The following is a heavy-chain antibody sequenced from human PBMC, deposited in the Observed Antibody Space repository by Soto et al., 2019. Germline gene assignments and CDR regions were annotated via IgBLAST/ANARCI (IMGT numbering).Heavy chain of an antibody. D-gene: IGHD3-3*01. J-gene: IGHJ6*02. CDR1: GFTFRSYA. Sequence: EVQLLESGGGLVQPGGSLRLSCAASGFTFRSYAMAWVRQAPGKGLEWVSGISEKGDTKNYADPVRGRFTISRDNSMNTLDLLMNSLRAEDTAVYYCVKERATIFGVVWQYGMDVWGQGTTVYVSS. CDR3: VKERATIFGVVWQYGMDV. V-gene: IGHV3-23*01. CDR2: ISEKGDTK.